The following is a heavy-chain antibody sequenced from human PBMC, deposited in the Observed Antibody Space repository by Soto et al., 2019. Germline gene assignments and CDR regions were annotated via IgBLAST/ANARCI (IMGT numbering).Heavy chain of an antibody. Sequence: EVQLVESGGGLIQPGGSLRLSCAASGFTVSSNYMSWVRQAPGKGLEWVSVIYSGGSTYYADSVKGRFTISRDNSKNTLYLQMNSLRAEDTAVYYCAKEAYYDSSGYPDYWGQGTLVTVSS. D-gene: IGHD3-22*01. CDR3: AKEAYYDSSGYPDY. CDR1: GFTVSSNY. V-gene: IGHV3-53*01. CDR2: IYSGGST. J-gene: IGHJ4*02.